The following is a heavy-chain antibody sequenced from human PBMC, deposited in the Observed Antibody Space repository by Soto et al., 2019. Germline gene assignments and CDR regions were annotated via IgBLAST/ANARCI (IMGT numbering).Heavy chain of an antibody. CDR3: ARDXEGYNWNFLGLYYGMDV. D-gene: IGHD1-7*01. J-gene: IGHJ6*02. CDR2: INPNSGGT. Sequence: EASVKVSCKASGYTFTGYYMHWVRQAPGQGLEWMGWINPNSGGTNYAQKFQGRVTMTRDTSISTAYMELSRLRSDDTAVYYCARDXEGYNWNFLGLYYGMDVWGQGTTVTVSS. CDR1: GYTFTGYY. V-gene: IGHV1-2*02.